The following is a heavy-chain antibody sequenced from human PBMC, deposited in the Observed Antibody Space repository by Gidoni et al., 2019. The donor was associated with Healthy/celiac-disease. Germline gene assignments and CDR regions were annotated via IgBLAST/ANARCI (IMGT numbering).Heavy chain of an antibody. V-gene: IGHV3-15*01. Sequence: EVQLVESGGGLLSPGGSLGLSCAASGSPFSNAWMSWVRQAPGKGLEWVGRIKSKTDGGTTDYAAPVKGRFTISRDDSKNTLYLQMNSLKTEDTAVYYCTTDPDSSTPHWGQGTLVTVSS. D-gene: IGHD3-22*01. CDR1: GSPFSNAW. CDR3: TTDPDSSTPH. J-gene: IGHJ4*02. CDR2: IKSKTDGGTT.